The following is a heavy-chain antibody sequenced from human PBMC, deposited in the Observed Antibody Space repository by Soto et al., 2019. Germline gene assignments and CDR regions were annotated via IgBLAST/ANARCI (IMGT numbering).Heavy chain of an antibody. CDR1: GFTFSSYA. J-gene: IGHJ6*02. V-gene: IGHV3-30-3*01. D-gene: IGHD1-1*01. CDR2: ISYDGGNK. Sequence: QVQLVESGGGVVQPGRSLRLSCAASGFTFSSYAMHWVRQAPGKGLEWVAVISYDGGNKYYADSVKGRFTISRDNSNNTLYLQMNSLRTEDTAVYYCARDRLRYTGNDFPYYYDGMDVWGQGATVTVSS. CDR3: ARDRLRYTGNDFPYYYDGMDV.